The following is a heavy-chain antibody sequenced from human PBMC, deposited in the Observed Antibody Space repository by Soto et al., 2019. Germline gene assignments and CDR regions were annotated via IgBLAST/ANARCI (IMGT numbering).Heavy chain of an antibody. CDR2: ISGSGGST. D-gene: IGHD2-8*01. Sequence: GGSLRLSCAASGFTFSSYAMSWVRHAPGNGLEWVSAISGSGGSTYYADSVKGRFTISRDNSKNTLYPQMNSLRAEDTAVYYCARSRLMVYATPYYFNYWGQGTLVTVSS. CDR1: GFTFSSYA. V-gene: IGHV3-23*01. CDR3: ARSRLMVYATPYYFNY. J-gene: IGHJ4*02.